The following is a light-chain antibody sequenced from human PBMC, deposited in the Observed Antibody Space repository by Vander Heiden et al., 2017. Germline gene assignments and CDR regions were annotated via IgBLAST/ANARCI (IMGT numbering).Light chain of an antibody. V-gene: IGKV3-15*01. J-gene: IGKJ1*01. CDR2: GAS. CDR1: QSVSSN. CDR3: QQYNNWPPART. Sequence: VMTQSPATLSVSPGERATLSCRASQSVSSNLAWYQQKPGQAPRLLIYGASTRATGIPVRFSGSGSGTEFTLTISSLQSEDFAVYCCQQYNNWPPARTFGQGTKVEIK.